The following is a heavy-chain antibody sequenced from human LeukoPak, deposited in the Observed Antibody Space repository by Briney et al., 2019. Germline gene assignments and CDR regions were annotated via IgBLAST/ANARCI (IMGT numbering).Heavy chain of an antibody. Sequence: GGSLRLSCAASGFTFSDYYMSWIRQAPGKGLEWVSYISSSGSTIYYADSVKGRFTISRDNAKNSLYLQMNSLRAEDAAVYYCARETAPGAFDIWGQGTMVTVSS. D-gene: IGHD1-1*01. CDR1: GFTFSDYY. CDR2: ISSSGSTI. V-gene: IGHV3-11*01. J-gene: IGHJ3*02. CDR3: ARETAPGAFDI.